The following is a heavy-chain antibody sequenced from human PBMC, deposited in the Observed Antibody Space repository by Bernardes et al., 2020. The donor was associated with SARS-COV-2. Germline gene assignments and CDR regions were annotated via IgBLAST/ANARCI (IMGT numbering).Heavy chain of an antibody. D-gene: IGHD3-10*01. CDR1: GFTFSSYG. CDR3: AREAYYGSGTYGMDV. J-gene: IGHJ6*02. Sequence: GGSLRLSCAASGFTFSSYGMHWVRQAPGKGLEWVAVIWYDGSNKYYADSVKGRFTISRDNSKNTLYLQMNSLRAEDTAVYYCAREAYYGSGTYGMDVWGQGTT. V-gene: IGHV3-33*01. CDR2: IWYDGSNK.